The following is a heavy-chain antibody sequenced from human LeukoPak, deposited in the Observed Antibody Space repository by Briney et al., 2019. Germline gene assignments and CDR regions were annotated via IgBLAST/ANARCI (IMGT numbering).Heavy chain of an antibody. CDR1: GGSISSSSYY. Sequence: SETLSLTCTVSGGSISSSSYYWGWIRQPPGKGLEWIGEIYHSGSTNYNPSLKSRVTISVDKSKNQFSLKLSSVTAADTAVYYCARVVGASGSSNFDYWGQGTLVTVSS. J-gene: IGHJ4*02. CDR3: ARVVGASGSSNFDY. D-gene: IGHD1-26*01. V-gene: IGHV4-39*07. CDR2: IYHSGST.